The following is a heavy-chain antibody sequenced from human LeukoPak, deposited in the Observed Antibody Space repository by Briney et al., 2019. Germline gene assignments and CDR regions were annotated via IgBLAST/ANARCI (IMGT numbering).Heavy chain of an antibody. CDR2: INPDGSQK. J-gene: IGHJ4*02. V-gene: IGHV3-7*01. CDR1: GFTFSGNW. D-gene: IGHD5-24*01. Sequence: PGGSLTLSCEASGFTFSGNWMSWVRQAPGKGLEWVASINPDGSQKFYVDSVKGRFTISRDNTKGSLYLQMNSLGAEDTAMYYCAKLLGTATTYDSWGQGTRVTVSS. CDR3: AKLLGTATTYDS.